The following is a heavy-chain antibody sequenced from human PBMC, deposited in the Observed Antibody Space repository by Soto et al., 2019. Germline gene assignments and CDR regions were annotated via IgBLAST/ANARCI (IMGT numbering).Heavy chain of an antibody. J-gene: IGHJ4*02. CDR3: ARDGDEEIFGVVINLDYFDY. D-gene: IGHD3-3*01. Sequence: EVRLVESGGGLVQHGGTLRLSCAASGFSFSKYYMTWVRQAPGKGLEWVANIKEDGSKKNYVDSVKGRFTISRDNAKNALYLQMNSLRAEDTAVYYCARDGDEEIFGVVINLDYFDYLGQGTLVTVSS. V-gene: IGHV3-7*03. CDR1: GFSFSKYY. CDR2: IKEDGSKK.